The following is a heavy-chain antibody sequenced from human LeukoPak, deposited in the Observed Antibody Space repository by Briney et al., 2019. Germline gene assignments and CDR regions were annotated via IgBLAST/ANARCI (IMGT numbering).Heavy chain of an antibody. D-gene: IGHD5-18*01. V-gene: IGHV3-21*01. CDR2: ISSSGSYI. CDR1: GFIFSDYS. Sequence: PGGSLRLSCAASGFIFSDYSMNWVRQAPGKGLEWVSSISSSGSYIYYADSMQGRFTISRDNAKNSLFLQMSSLRAEDTAVYYCVRDLGETQLWSSYYFDSWGQGTLVTVSS. J-gene: IGHJ4*02. CDR3: VRDLGETQLWSSYYFDS.